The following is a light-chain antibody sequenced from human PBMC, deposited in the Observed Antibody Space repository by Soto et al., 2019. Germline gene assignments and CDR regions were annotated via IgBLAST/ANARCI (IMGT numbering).Light chain of an antibody. CDR2: DAS. J-gene: IGKJ3*01. Sequence: DIQMTQSPSTLSASVGDRVTITCRASQSISTWLAWYQQKPGKAPKLLIYDASSLESGVPSRFSGSGSGTEFTLTISSLQPEDFATYYCQPYNSLFTFGPGTKVDFK. CDR3: QPYNSLFT. V-gene: IGKV1-5*01. CDR1: QSISTW.